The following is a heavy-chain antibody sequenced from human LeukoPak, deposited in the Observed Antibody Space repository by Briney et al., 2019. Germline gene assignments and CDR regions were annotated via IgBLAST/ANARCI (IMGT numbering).Heavy chain of an antibody. V-gene: IGHV3-23*01. CDR3: AEGSSDSWYSALEY. CDR1: GFIFSSYA. CDR2: TSASNGNT. Sequence: QAGGSLRLSCARSGFIFSSYAMTWVRQAPDKWLKWVSGTSASNGNTYHADSVKGRFTISRDKSKGTLYLQMNSLRVEDTAVYYCAEGSSDSWYSALEYWGQGTLVTVSS. D-gene: IGHD3-22*01. J-gene: IGHJ4*02.